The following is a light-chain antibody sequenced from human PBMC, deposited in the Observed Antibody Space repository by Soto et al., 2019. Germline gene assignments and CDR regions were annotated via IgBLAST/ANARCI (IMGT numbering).Light chain of an antibody. J-gene: IGKJ2*01. Sequence: DIQMTQSPYSLSASVGDSVTITCRASQNIRTYLNWYQQKPGRAHKLLIHSASALPSGVPSRFSGSGSGTEFTLTMSGLQPEDFATYYCQQGHSTPYTFGQGTKVEIK. CDR1: QNIRTY. V-gene: IGKV1-39*01. CDR2: SAS. CDR3: QQGHSTPYT.